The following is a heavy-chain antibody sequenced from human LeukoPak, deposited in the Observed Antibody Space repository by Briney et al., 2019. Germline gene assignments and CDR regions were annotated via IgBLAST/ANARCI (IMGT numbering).Heavy chain of an antibody. D-gene: IGHD4-11*01. Sequence: GASVKVSCKASGYTFTGYYMHWVRQAPGQGLEWMGWINPNSGGTNYAQKFQGRVTMTRDTSISTAYMELSRLRSDDTAVYYCARVFTVTTYYFDYWGQGTLVTVSS. CDR2: INPNSGGT. V-gene: IGHV1-2*02. CDR1: GYTFTGYY. J-gene: IGHJ4*02. CDR3: ARVFTVTTYYFDY.